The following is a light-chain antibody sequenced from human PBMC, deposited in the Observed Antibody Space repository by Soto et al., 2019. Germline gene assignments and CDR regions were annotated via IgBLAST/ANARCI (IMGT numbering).Light chain of an antibody. CDR3: QHYSSWPLT. V-gene: IGKV3-15*01. CDR2: GAS. CDR1: QSVSTK. Sequence: EIVMTQSPATLSVSPGERATLSCRATQSVSTKLAWYQQKPGQAPRLLIYGASTGATGIPARFSGSGSGTEFTLIISSLQSEDVAVYYCQHYSSWPLTFGGGTKVEIK. J-gene: IGKJ4*01.